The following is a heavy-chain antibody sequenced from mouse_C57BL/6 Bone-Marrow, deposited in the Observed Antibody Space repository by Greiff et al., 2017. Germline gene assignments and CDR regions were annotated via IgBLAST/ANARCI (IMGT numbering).Heavy chain of an antibody. CDR1: GFNIKDDY. CDR3: TTGTGTGFDY. J-gene: IGHJ2*01. D-gene: IGHD4-1*01. V-gene: IGHV14-4*01. CDR2: IDPENGDT. Sequence: VQLQQSGAELVRPGASVKLSCTASGFNIKDDYMHWVKQRPEQGLEWIGWIDPENGDTEYASKFQGKATITADTPSNTAYLQLSSLTSEDTAVYYCTTGTGTGFDYWGQGTTLTVSS.